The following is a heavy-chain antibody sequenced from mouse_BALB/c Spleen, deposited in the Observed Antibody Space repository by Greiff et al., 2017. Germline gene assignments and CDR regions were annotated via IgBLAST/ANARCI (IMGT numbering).Heavy chain of an antibody. D-gene: IGHD1-1*02. CDR2: INPSTGYT. V-gene: IGHV1-7*01. Sequence: QVQLQQSGAELAKPGASVKMSCKASVYTFTSYWMHWVKQRPGQGLEWIGYINPSTGYTEYNQKFKDKATLTADKSSSTAYMQLSSLTSEDSAVYYCARGGGNFYYWGQGTTLTVSS. J-gene: IGHJ2*01. CDR1: VYTFTSYW. CDR3: ARGGGNFYY.